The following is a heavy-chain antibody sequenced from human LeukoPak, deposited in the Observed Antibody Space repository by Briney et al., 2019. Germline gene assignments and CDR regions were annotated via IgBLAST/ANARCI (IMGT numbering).Heavy chain of an antibody. Sequence: SQTLSLTCTVSGGSISSGGYYWSWIRQPPGKGLEWIGYIYHSGSTYYNPSLKSRVTISVDRSKNQFSLKLSSVTAADTAVYYCAISVVPAAILEEGGWFDPWGQGTLVTVSS. D-gene: IGHD2-2*01. J-gene: IGHJ5*02. CDR3: AISVVPAAILEEGGWFDP. V-gene: IGHV4-30-2*01. CDR1: GGSISSGGYY. CDR2: IYHSGST.